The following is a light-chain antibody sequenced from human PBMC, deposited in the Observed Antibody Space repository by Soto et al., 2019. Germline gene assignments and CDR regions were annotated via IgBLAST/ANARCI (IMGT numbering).Light chain of an antibody. J-gene: IGKJ3*01. CDR3: KHSLQTKFT. V-gene: IGKV2-28*01. CDR2: LGS. Sequence: DVVMTQSPLSLPVTPGEAASISCRSSQSLLHSNGYNYLDWYLQKPGQSPQLLIYLGSNRASGFPDMFSGSGLGTNFTQTISRVESEDVLIYSCKHSLQTKFTFGHGTKVDIK. CDR1: QSLLHSNGYNY.